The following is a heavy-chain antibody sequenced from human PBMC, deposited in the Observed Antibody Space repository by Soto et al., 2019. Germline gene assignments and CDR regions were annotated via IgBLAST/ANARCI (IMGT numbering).Heavy chain of an antibody. J-gene: IGHJ4*02. CDR1: GFTFTSYA. CDR3: AKYRESSTRGTIFDY. D-gene: IGHD6-13*01. V-gene: IGHV3-23*01. Sequence: PGGSLRLSCAASGFTFTSYAMNWVRQAPGKGLEWVSVISAGGGSTYYADSVKGRFTISRDNSKNTLYLQMNSLRVEDTAVYYCAKYRESSTRGTIFDYWGQGTLVTVSS. CDR2: ISAGGGST.